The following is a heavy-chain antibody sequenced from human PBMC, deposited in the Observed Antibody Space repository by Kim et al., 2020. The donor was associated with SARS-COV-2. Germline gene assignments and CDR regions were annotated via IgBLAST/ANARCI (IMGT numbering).Heavy chain of an antibody. CDR1: GFTFSDYG. D-gene: IGHD3-16*01. CDR2: INNDGSEK. CDR3: VRGTALGF. J-gene: IGHJ4*02. Sequence: GGSLRLSCAASGFTFSDYGMSWVRQAPGKGLEWVANINNDGSEKNYVDSVKGRFSISRDNAKNSLSLQMNSLRAEDTAIYYCVRGTALGFWGQGTLVTVSS. V-gene: IGHV3-7*03.